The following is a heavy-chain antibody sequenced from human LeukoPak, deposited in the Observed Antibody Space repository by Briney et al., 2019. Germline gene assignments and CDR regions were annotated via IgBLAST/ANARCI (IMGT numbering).Heavy chain of an antibody. CDR3: ARSKDGSGSSFWDY. CDR1: GFTLSGYE. Sequence: GGSLRLSCAASGFTLSGYEMNWVRQAPGKGLEWVSYISTSGTIIYYADSVKGRFTVSRDNAKNSLYLQMNSLRAEDTAVYYCARSKDGSGSSFWDYWGQGTLVTVSS. D-gene: IGHD3-10*01. CDR2: ISTSGTII. V-gene: IGHV3-48*03. J-gene: IGHJ4*02.